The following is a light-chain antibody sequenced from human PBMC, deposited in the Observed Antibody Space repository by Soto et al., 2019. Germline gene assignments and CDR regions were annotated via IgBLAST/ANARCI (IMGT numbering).Light chain of an antibody. Sequence: QSALAQPPSASGTPGQRVAISCSGSRSNIGSNTVSWYQQLPGTAPKLLIHSNDQRPSGVPDRFSGSKSGTSASLAISGLQSEDEADYYCPAWDDSLNGFYDFGTGTKVTVL. CDR3: PAWDDSLNGFYD. V-gene: IGLV1-44*01. J-gene: IGLJ1*01. CDR2: SND. CDR1: RSNIGSNT.